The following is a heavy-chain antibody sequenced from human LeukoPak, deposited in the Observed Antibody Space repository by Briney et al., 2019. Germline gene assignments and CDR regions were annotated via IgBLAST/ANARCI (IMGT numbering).Heavy chain of an antibody. D-gene: IGHD3-22*01. J-gene: IGHJ4*02. CDR1: GFTFSSYA. V-gene: IGHV3-23*01. CDR2: ISGSGGST. CDR3: AKKYYYGSSGYYLFDY. Sequence: GGSLRLSCAASGFTFSSYAMSWVRQAPGKGLEWVSAISGSGGSTYYADSVKGRFTISRDNSKNTLYLQMNSLRAEDTAVYYCAKKYYYGSSGYYLFDYWGQGTLVTVSS.